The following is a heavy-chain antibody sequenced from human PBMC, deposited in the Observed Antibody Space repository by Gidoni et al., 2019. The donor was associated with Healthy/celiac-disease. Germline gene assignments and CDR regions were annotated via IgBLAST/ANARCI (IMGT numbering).Heavy chain of an antibody. CDR2: ISYDGSNK. CDR1: GFTFSCYA. Sequence: QVQLVESGGGGVQPGRYLRLSCAASGFTFSCYAMHWVRQAPGKGLDWVAVISYDGSNKSYADSVKGRFTIARDNSKNTLYLQMNSLRAEDTAVYYCAREQRCGGDCPIDYWGQGTLVTVSS. D-gene: IGHD2-21*02. CDR3: AREQRCGGDCPIDY. V-gene: IGHV3-30-3*01. J-gene: IGHJ4*02.